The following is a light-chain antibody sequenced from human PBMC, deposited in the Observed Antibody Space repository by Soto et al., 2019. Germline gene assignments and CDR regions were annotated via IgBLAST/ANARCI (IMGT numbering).Light chain of an antibody. J-gene: IGKJ5*01. CDR3: QQYDNLPIT. V-gene: IGKV1-33*01. CDR1: QTISSW. Sequence: DIQMTQSPSTLSGSVGDRVTITCRASQTISSWLAWYQQKPGKAPKLLIYDTSVLETGVPSRFSESGSGTDFTFTISSLQPEDIATYYCQQYDNLPITFGQGTRLEIK. CDR2: DTS.